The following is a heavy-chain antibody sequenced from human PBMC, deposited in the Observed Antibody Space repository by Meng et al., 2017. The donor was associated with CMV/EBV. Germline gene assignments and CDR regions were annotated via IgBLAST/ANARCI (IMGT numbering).Heavy chain of an antibody. CDR1: GFTFSSYA. Sequence: GGSLRLSCAASGFTFSSYAMSWVRQAPGKGLEWVSAITGSGGSTYYADSVKGRFTISRDNSKNTLYMKLNNLRAEDTAVYHCAKAFSSSWYREYYDYWGQGTLVTVSS. CDR2: ITGSGGST. V-gene: IGHV3-23*01. CDR3: AKAFSSSWYREYYDY. J-gene: IGHJ4*02. D-gene: IGHD6-13*01.